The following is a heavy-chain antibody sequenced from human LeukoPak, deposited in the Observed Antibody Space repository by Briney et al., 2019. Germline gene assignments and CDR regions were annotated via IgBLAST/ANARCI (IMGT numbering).Heavy chain of an antibody. Sequence: ASVKVSCKASGYSFTGYYMHWVRQAPGQGLEWMGWINGSSGGTNYAQKFQGRVTMTRDTSISTAYMELNRLRSDDTAVYYCAREVNAVTDAFDIWGQGTMVTVSS. J-gene: IGHJ3*02. V-gene: IGHV1-2*02. CDR1: GYSFTGYY. CDR2: INGSSGGT. CDR3: AREVNAVTDAFDI. D-gene: IGHD2-21*01.